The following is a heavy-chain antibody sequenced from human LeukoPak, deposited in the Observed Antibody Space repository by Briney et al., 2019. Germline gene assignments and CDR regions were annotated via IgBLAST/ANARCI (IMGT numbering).Heavy chain of an antibody. CDR1: GGSISSSSYY. D-gene: IGHD1-26*01. Sequence: SETLSLTCTVSGGSISSSSYYWGWIRQPPGKGLEWIGSIYYSGSTYYNPSLKSRVTISMDKSKNQLSLKLNFVTAADTAVYYCATTRGGWELLQSAFDIWGQGTMVTVPS. CDR2: IYYSGST. J-gene: IGHJ3*02. V-gene: IGHV4-39*07. CDR3: ATTRGGWELLQSAFDI.